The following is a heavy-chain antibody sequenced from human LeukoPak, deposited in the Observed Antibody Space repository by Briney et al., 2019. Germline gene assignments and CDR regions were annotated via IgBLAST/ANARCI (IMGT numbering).Heavy chain of an antibody. J-gene: IGHJ4*02. Sequence: GGSLRLSCAASGFTVSSNYMSWVRQAPGKWLEWVSVVYNGGDTYYADSVKGRFTISKDNSKNTLYLQMNSLRAEDTAVYYCARILGYCSGGSCYSGRLDYWGQGTLVTVSS. CDR2: VYNGGDT. D-gene: IGHD2-15*01. CDR1: GFTVSSNY. CDR3: ARILGYCSGGSCYSGRLDY. V-gene: IGHV3-53*01.